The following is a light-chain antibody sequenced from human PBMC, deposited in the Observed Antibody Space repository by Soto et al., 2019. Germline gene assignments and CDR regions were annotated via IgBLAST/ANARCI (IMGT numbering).Light chain of an antibody. CDR3: QQRSGWPWT. J-gene: IGKJ1*01. V-gene: IGKV1-6*01. CDR2: AAS. CDR1: QGIRND. Sequence: AIQMTQSPSSLSASVGDRVTITCRASQGIRNDLGWYQQKPGKAPKLLIYAASSLQSGVPSRFSGSGSGTDFTLTISSLEPEDFAVYYCQQRSGWPWTFGQGTKVDIK.